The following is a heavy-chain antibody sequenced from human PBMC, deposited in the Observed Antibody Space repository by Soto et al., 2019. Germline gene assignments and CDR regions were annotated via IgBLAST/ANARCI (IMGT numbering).Heavy chain of an antibody. CDR3: TRGVYDFWSGHPKGLDY. CDR2: IRSKGNNYAT. V-gene: IGHV3-73*01. J-gene: IGHJ4*02. Sequence: GGSLRLSCAASWFTFSGSAMHWVRQASGKGLEWVGRIRSKGNNYATAYTVSVKGRFTISRDDSRNTAFLQMNSLKTEDTAVYYCTRGVYDFWSGHPKGLDYWGQGTVVTVSS. CDR1: WFTFSGSA. D-gene: IGHD3-3*01.